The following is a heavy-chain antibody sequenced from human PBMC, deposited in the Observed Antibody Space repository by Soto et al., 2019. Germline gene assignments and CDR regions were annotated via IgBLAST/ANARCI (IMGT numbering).Heavy chain of an antibody. J-gene: IGHJ4*02. Sequence: EASVKVSCKASGGTFSSYAISWVRQAPGQGLEWMGGIIPVFGTANYAQKFQGRVTITADESTSTAYMELSSLRSEDTAVYYCARAGLYSGYVSDYWGQGTRVTVSS. CDR2: IIPVFGTA. CDR1: GGTFSSYA. D-gene: IGHD5-12*01. V-gene: IGHV1-69*13. CDR3: ARAGLYSGYVSDY.